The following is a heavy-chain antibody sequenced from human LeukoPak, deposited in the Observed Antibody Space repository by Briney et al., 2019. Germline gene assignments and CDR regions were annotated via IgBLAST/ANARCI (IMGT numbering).Heavy chain of an antibody. CDR2: ISGYNGNT. Sequence: GASVKVSCKASDYTFTSYGISWVRQAPGQGLEWMGWISGYNGNTHYAQNLQGRVTMTTDTSASTAYVELRSLRSDDTAVYYCARSYYYGSGSRPLDFWGQGTLVTVSS. D-gene: IGHD3-10*01. CDR1: DYTFTSYG. V-gene: IGHV1-18*01. CDR3: ARSYYYGSGSRPLDF. J-gene: IGHJ4*02.